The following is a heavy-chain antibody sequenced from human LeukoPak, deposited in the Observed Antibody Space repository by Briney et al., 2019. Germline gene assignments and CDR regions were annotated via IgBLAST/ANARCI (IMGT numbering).Heavy chain of an antibody. CDR2: IGRSGEST. CDR1: GFTFSSYA. Sequence: PGGALRLSCAASGFTFSSYAMIWVRQAPGKGLEWVSSIGRSGESTYYADSVKGRFTISRDNSKNTLFLQMNSLRAEDTAVYYCAKSWDYWGQGTLVTVSS. J-gene: IGHJ4*02. CDR3: AKSWDY. V-gene: IGHV3-23*01.